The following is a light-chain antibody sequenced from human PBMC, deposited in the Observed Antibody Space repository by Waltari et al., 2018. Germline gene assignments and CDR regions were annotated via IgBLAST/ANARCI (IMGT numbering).Light chain of an antibody. CDR1: QGVGNRY. CDR2: GAS. CDR3: QQYGSALFT. J-gene: IGKJ3*01. Sequence: ELVLTQSPGTLSLSQGVRATLSCRASQGVGNRYLAWYQQKPGQAPRLLIYGASSRAAGIPDRFSGSGSGTDFTLTIRRLEPEDSAVYYCQQYGSALFTLGPGTKVEIK. V-gene: IGKV3-20*01.